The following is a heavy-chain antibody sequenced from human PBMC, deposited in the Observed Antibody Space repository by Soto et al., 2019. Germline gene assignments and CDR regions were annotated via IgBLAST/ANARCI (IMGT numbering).Heavy chain of an antibody. V-gene: IGHV1-2*02. CDR2: INPNSGGT. J-gene: IGHJ4*02. Sequence: ASVKVSCKASGYTFTGYYMHWVRQAPGQGLEWMGWINPNSGGTNYAQKFQGRVTMTRNTSISTAYMELSSLRSEYTAVYYWARTLYGDNVDYWGQGTLVTVSS. CDR3: ARTLYGDNVDY. CDR1: GYTFTGYY. D-gene: IGHD4-17*01.